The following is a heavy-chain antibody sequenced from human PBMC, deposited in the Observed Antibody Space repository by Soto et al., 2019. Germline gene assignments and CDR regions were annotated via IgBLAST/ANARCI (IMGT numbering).Heavy chain of an antibody. J-gene: IGHJ6*02. Sequence: SVKVSCKASGGTFSSYAISWVRRAPGQGLEWMGGIIPIFGTTNYARRFQGRVTITADKSTSTAYMELRSLRSEDTAVYYCARGTRSGSYYYYGLDVWRQGTTVTVSS. CDR2: IIPIFGTT. CDR3: ARGTRSGSYYYYGLDV. CDR1: GGTFSSYA. D-gene: IGHD1-26*01. V-gene: IGHV1-69*06.